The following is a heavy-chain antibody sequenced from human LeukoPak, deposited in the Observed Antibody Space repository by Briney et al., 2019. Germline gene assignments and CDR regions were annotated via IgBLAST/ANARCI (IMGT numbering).Heavy chain of an antibody. J-gene: IGHJ4*02. Sequence: GGSLRLSCAASGFTFSSYAMHWVRQAPGKGLEWVAVISYDGSNKYYADSVKGRFTISRDNSKNTLYLQMSSLRAEDTAVYYCARDQHGPLDYWGQGTLVTVSS. CDR3: ARDQHGPLDY. CDR2: ISYDGSNK. V-gene: IGHV3-30*04. D-gene: IGHD2-8*01. CDR1: GFTFSSYA.